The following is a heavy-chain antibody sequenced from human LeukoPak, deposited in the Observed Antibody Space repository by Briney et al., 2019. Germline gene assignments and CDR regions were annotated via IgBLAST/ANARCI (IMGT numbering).Heavy chain of an antibody. CDR3: ARGNFGYNYSNYYYYMDV. CDR1: GYTFTSYD. D-gene: IGHD5-18*01. V-gene: IGHV1-8*01. CDR2: MNPNSGNT. Sequence: ASVKVSCKASGYTFTSYDINWVRQATGQGLEWMGWMNPNSGNTGYAQKFQGRVTMTRNTSISTAYMELSSLRSEDTAVYYCARGNFGYNYSNYYYYMDVWGKGTTVTVSS. J-gene: IGHJ6*03.